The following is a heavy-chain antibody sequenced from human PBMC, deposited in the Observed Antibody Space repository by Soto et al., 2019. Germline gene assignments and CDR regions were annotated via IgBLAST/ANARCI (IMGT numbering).Heavy chain of an antibody. J-gene: IGHJ6*03. D-gene: IGHD2-15*01. CDR2: ISYDGNEK. CDR1: GFTFSRNG. Sequence: GGSLRLSCAASGFTFSRNGMHWVRQAPGKGLEWVAMISYDGNEKYYADSVQGRFTISRDNSKNTLYLQMNSLRVEDTAVYYCARQPDQTCSPDNCYFMDVWGKGTTVTVSS. V-gene: IGHV3-33*05. CDR3: ARQPDQTCSPDNCYFMDV.